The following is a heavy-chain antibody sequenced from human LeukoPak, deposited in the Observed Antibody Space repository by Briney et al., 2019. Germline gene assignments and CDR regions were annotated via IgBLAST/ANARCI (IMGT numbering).Heavy chain of an antibody. CDR3: ASCRDGYKATFDY. CDR1: GGTFSSYA. J-gene: IGHJ4*02. Sequence: GASVKVSCKASGGTFSSYAISWVRQAPGQGLEWMGRIIPILGIANYAQRFQGRVTITADKSTSTAYMELSSLRSEDTAVYYCASCRDGYKATFDYWGQGTLVTVSS. V-gene: IGHV1-69*04. D-gene: IGHD5-24*01. CDR2: IIPILGIA.